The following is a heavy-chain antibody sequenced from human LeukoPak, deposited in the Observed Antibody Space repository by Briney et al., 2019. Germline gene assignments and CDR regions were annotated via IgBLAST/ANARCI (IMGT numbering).Heavy chain of an antibody. CDR3: ARDVDPRVPFDY. CDR1: GFTFSTYW. CDR2: IRSDGSST. J-gene: IGHJ4*02. V-gene: IGHV3-74*01. Sequence: PGGSLRLSCAASGFTFSTYWMHWVRQAPGKGLVWVSRIRSDGSSTNYADSVKGRFTISRDNAKNSLYLQMNSLRGEDTAVYYCARDVDPRVPFDYWGQGTLVTVSS.